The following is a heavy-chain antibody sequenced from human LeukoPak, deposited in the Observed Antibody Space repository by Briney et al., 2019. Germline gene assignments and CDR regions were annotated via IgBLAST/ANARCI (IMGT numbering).Heavy chain of an antibody. Sequence: GGSLRLSCTASGFTFSTYDMHWVRQAPGKGLQWVTFIRYDGNSESYADSVKGRFTISRDNSKNTLYLQMNSLRAEDTAVYYCARDKHCGGDCYPEYFQHWGQGTLVTVSS. D-gene: IGHD2-21*02. V-gene: IGHV3-30*02. CDR1: GFTFSTYD. CDR2: IRYDGNSE. CDR3: ARDKHCGGDCYPEYFQH. J-gene: IGHJ1*01.